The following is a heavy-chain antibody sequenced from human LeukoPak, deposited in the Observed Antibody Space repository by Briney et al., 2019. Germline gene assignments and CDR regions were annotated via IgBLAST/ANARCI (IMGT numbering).Heavy chain of an antibody. J-gene: IGHJ3*02. Sequence: GASVKVSCKASGGTFSSYAISWVRQAPGEGLEWMGRIIPIFGTANYAQKFQGRVTITRDESTSTAHMELSSLRSEDTAVYYCARPMVRGVIEDAFDIWGQGTMVTVSS. CDR3: ARPMVRGVIEDAFDI. CDR2: IIPIFGTA. CDR1: GGTFSSYA. V-gene: IGHV1-69*05. D-gene: IGHD3-10*01.